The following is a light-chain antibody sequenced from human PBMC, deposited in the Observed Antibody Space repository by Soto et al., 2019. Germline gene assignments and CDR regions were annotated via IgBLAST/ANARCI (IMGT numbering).Light chain of an antibody. V-gene: IGKV3-20*01. CDR2: GAS. Sequence: EIVLTQSPGTLSLSPGERATLFCRASQSVNSNYLAWYQQKPGQAPRLLIYGASSRATGIPDRFSGSGSGADFTLSINGLEPEDFAVYYCEQYGSSPYTFGQGTKLEIK. CDR1: QSVNSNY. CDR3: EQYGSSPYT. J-gene: IGKJ2*01.